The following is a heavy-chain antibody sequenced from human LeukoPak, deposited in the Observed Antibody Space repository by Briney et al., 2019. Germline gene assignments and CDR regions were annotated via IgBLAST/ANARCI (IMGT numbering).Heavy chain of an antibody. J-gene: IGHJ5*02. CDR2: IWYDGSNK. CDR3: ARVLGDSGWYLGWFDP. D-gene: IGHD6-19*01. CDR1: GFIFSNYG. V-gene: IGHV3-33*01. Sequence: PGGSLRLSCAASGFIFSNYGMHWVRQAPGKGLEWVAVIWYDGSNKYYADSVKGRFTISRDNSKNTLYLQMNSLRVEDTAVYYCARVLGDSGWYLGWFDPWGQGTLVTVSS.